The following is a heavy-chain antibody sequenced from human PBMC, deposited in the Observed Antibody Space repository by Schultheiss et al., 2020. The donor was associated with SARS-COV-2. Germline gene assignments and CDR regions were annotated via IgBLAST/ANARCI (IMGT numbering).Heavy chain of an antibody. Sequence: SETLSLTCTVSGGSISSSSYYWGWIRQPPGKGLEWIGEINHSGTTNYNPSLKSRVTISVDTSKNQLSLKLSSVTAADTAVYYCACYSSSWYNYWGQGTLVTVSS. D-gene: IGHD6-13*01. J-gene: IGHJ4*02. CDR3: ACYSSSWYNY. CDR2: INHSGTT. V-gene: IGHV4-39*07. CDR1: GGSISSSSYY.